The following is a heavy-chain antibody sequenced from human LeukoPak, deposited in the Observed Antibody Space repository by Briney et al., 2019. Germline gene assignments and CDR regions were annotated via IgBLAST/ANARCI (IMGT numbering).Heavy chain of an antibody. J-gene: IGHJ4*02. CDR1: GGSFSGYY. V-gene: IGHV4-34*01. Sequence: PSETLSLTCAVYGGSFSGYYWSWIRQPPGKGLEWIGEINHSGGTNYNPSLKSRVTISVDTSKNQFSLKLSSVTAADTAVYYCARGGYDSSGYYFDYWGQGTLVTVSS. CDR3: ARGGYDSSGYYFDY. D-gene: IGHD3-22*01. CDR2: INHSGGT.